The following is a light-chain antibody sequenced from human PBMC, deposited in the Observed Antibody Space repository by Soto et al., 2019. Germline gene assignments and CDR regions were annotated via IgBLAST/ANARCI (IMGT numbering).Light chain of an antibody. CDR3: QQYNDLPRT. J-gene: IGKJ2*01. CDR1: QSVSSN. V-gene: IGKV3-15*01. Sequence: EIVMTQSPATLSVSPGERATLSCRASQSVSSNLAWYRQKPGQAPRLLIYSASTRATGIPARFGGSGSGTEFTLTISSLQSEDFAVYYCQQYNDLPRTFGQGTKLEIK. CDR2: SAS.